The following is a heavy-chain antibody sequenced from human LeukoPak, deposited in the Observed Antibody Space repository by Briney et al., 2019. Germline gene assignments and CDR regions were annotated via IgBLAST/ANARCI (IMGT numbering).Heavy chain of an antibody. D-gene: IGHD4-23*01. Sequence: GGSLRLSCTASGFTFGDYAMSWVRQAPGKGLEWVSAISGSGGSTYYADSVKGRFTISRDNSKNTLYLQMNSLRAEDTAVYYCAKSSGNDPLYFDYWGQGTLVTVSS. CDR3: AKSSGNDPLYFDY. CDR2: ISGSGGST. CDR1: GFTFGDYA. J-gene: IGHJ4*02. V-gene: IGHV3-23*01.